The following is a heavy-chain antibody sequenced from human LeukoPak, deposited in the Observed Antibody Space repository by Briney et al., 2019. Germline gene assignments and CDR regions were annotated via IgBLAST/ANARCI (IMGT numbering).Heavy chain of an antibody. D-gene: IGHD6-25*01. CDR2: ISNHNGKT. CDR1: GFTFSAYG. Sequence: ASVKVSCKTSGFTFSAYGIAWVRQAPGHGPEWMGWISNHNGKTSYAQKFQDRITVTTETSTGTVSMELRSLKPDDTAIYYCTRGVALATAYYFDSWGRGTQVTVAS. V-gene: IGHV1-18*04. CDR3: TRGVALATAYYFDS. J-gene: IGHJ4*02.